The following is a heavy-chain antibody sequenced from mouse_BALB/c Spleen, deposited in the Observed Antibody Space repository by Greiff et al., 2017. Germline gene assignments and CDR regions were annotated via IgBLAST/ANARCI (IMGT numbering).Heavy chain of an antibody. CDR2: ISSGGGST. V-gene: IGHV5-12-1*01. D-gene: IGHD2-4*01. CDR3: ARQDDSLAY. Sequence: EVKVVESGGGLVKPGGSLKLSCAASGFAFSSYDMSWVRQTPEKRLEWVAYISSGGGSTYYPDTVKGRFTISRDNAKNTLYLQMSSLKSEDTAMYYCARQDDSLAYWGQGTLVTVSA. CDR1: GFAFSSYD. J-gene: IGHJ3*01.